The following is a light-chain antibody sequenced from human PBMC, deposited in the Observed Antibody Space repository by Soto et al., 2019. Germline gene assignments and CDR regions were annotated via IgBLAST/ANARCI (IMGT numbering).Light chain of an antibody. CDR1: QSISKS. CDR3: QGSYSGPVA. J-gene: IGKJ1*01. V-gene: IGKV1-39*01. Sequence: DFQVTQSPSSLSASVGDRVTITCRVSQSISKSLNWYQQKPGEAPELLIYGASKLQSGVPSRFSGSGSGTDFTLTISSLQPEDSASYYCQGSYSGPVASGQGTKVDSK. CDR2: GAS.